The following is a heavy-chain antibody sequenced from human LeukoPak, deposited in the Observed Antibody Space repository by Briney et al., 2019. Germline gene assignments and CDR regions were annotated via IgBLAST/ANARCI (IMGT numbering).Heavy chain of an antibody. V-gene: IGHV4-59*01. J-gene: IGHJ4*02. CDR3: ARLSLGTGEYYFDY. Sequence: PSETLSLTCTVSGGSISSYYWSWIRQPPGKGLEWIGYIYYSGSTNYNPSLKSRVTISVDTSKNQFSLKLSSVTAADTAVYYCARLSLGTGEYYFDYWGQGTLVTVSS. D-gene: IGHD7-27*01. CDR1: GGSISSYY. CDR2: IYYSGST.